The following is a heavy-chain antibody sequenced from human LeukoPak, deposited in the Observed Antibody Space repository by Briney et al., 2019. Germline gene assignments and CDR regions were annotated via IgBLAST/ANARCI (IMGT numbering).Heavy chain of an antibody. D-gene: IGHD6-19*01. Sequence: TSETLSLTCTVSGGSISSNYWSWIRQPPGKGLEWIGYIFYSGGTNYNPSLKSRVTISVDTSKNQFSLKLSSVTAADTAVYYCARAVISYFDYWGQGTLVTVSS. V-gene: IGHV4-59*08. J-gene: IGHJ4*02. CDR3: ARAVISYFDY. CDR2: IFYSGGT. CDR1: GGSISSNY.